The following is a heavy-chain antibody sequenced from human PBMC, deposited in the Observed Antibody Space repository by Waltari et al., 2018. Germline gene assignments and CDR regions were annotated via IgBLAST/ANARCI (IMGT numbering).Heavy chain of an antibody. Sequence: EVQLVESGGGLVKPGGSLRLSCAASGFTFSSYAMSWVRQAPGKGLEWVSAISGSGGSTYYADSVKGRFTISRDNSKNTLYLQMNSLRAEDTAVYYCAKDTAYCGGDCWDWYFDLWGRGTLVTVSS. J-gene: IGHJ2*01. CDR2: ISGSGGST. D-gene: IGHD2-21*02. V-gene: IGHV3-23*04. CDR3: AKDTAYCGGDCWDWYFDL. CDR1: GFTFSSYA.